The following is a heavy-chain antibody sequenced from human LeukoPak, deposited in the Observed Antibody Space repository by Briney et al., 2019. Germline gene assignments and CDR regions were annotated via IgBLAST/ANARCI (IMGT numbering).Heavy chain of an antibody. Sequence: ASVKVSCKASGGTFSSYAISWVRQAPGQGLEWMGGIIPIFGTANYAQKFQGRVTITTHESTSTAYMELSSLRSEDTALYYCASYKGSWYWSDPRGQGTLVTVSS. J-gene: IGHJ5*02. CDR1: GGTFSSYA. CDR2: IIPIFGTA. CDR3: ASYKGSWYWSDP. V-gene: IGHV1-69*05. D-gene: IGHD6-13*01.